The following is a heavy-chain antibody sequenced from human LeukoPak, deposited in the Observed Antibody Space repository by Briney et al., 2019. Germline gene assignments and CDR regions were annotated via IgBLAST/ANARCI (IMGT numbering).Heavy chain of an antibody. CDR1: GFRFNSHG. D-gene: IGHD5-18*01. CDR3: ARDQGGYSYGAFDN. J-gene: IGHJ4*02. CDR2: IRFDETEK. Sequence: TGGSLRLSCAASGFRFNSHGMHWVRQAPGKGLEWVAFIRFDETEKYYIDSVKGRFSISRDNSKNTVFLQMNSLRAEDTALYYCARDQGGYSYGAFDNWGEGILVTVSP. V-gene: IGHV3-30*02.